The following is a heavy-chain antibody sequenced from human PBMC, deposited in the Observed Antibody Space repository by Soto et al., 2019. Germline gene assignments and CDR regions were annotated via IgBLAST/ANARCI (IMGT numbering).Heavy chain of an antibody. CDR2: INMDGSDT. CDR3: AKWGGKSYGDFDS. D-gene: IGHD5-18*01. J-gene: IGHJ4*02. Sequence: EVQLVESGGDVVQPGGSLTLSCAASGITLNSFWMHWVRQAPGKGLVWVSRINMDGSDTSYADSVKGRFTISRDNAKNTRYLQMNTLTTEDTAVYFWAKWGGKSYGDFDSWGQGTLVTVSS. CDR1: GITLNSFW. V-gene: IGHV3-74*01.